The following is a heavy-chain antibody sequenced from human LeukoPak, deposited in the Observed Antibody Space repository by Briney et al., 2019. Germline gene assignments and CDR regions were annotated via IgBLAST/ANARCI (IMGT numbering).Heavy chain of an antibody. Sequence: ASVKVSCKASGYTFTSYDINWARQATGQGLEWMGWMNPNSGNTGYAQKFQGRVTMTRNTSISTAYMELSSLRSEDTAVYYCARTQPLYSSSNNFDYWGQGTLVTVSS. J-gene: IGHJ4*02. CDR1: GYTFTSYD. CDR2: MNPNSGNT. CDR3: ARTQPLYSSSNNFDY. V-gene: IGHV1-8*01. D-gene: IGHD6-13*01.